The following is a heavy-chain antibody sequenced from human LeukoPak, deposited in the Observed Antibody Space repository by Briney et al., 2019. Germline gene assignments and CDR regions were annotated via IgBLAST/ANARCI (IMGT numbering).Heavy chain of an antibody. V-gene: IGHV3-53*04. J-gene: IGHJ4*02. CDR2: IYSGGDT. Sequence: GGSLRLSCEASGFTVSSNYMNWVRQAPGKGLEWVSIIYSGGDTFYADSVKGRFTISRHNSENTVYLQMNSLRAEDTAVYYCARLKRAAGANPLDYWGQGTLVTVPS. CDR3: ARLKRAAGANPLDY. CDR1: GFTVSSNY. D-gene: IGHD6-13*01.